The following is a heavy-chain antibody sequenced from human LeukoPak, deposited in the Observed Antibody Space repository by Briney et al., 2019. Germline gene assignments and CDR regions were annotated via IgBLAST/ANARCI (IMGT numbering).Heavy chain of an antibody. Sequence: GRSLRLSCAASGFTFSSYAMHWVRQAPGKGLEWVAVISYDGSNKYYADSVKGRFTISRDNSKNTLYLQMNSLRAEDTAVYYCARGDFWSGCSIDYWGQGTLVTVSS. J-gene: IGHJ4*02. D-gene: IGHD3-3*01. V-gene: IGHV3-30-3*01. CDR2: ISYDGSNK. CDR3: ARGDFWSGCSIDY. CDR1: GFTFSSYA.